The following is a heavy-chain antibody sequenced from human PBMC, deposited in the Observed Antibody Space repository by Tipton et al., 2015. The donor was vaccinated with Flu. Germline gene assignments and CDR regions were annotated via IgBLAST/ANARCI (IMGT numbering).Heavy chain of an antibody. Sequence: GLVKPSETLSLTCTVSRGSISSSTYYWGWIRQPPGKGLEWIGTIYSSGNSYYNPSLKSRVTMSVDTSRNQFSLKVSSVTAADTAVYYCARRDFSNYVSEPKNWFDPWGQGTLVTVSS. D-gene: IGHD4-11*01. CDR1: RGSISSSTYY. V-gene: IGHV4-39*07. J-gene: IGHJ5*02. CDR2: IYSSGNS. CDR3: ARRDFSNYVSEPKNWFDP.